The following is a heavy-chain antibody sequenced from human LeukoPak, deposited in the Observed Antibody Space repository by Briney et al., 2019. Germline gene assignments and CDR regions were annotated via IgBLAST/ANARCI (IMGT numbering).Heavy chain of an antibody. Sequence: SQTLSLTCTVSGGSISSGGYYWSWIRQPAGKGLEWIGRIYTSGSTNYNTSLKSRVSMSVDTSENQFSLKLSSVTAADTAVFYCARGNSGSYREFDYWGQGTLVTVSS. CDR2: IYTSGST. CDR1: GGSISSGGYY. D-gene: IGHD1-26*01. CDR3: ARGNSGSYREFDY. J-gene: IGHJ4*02. V-gene: IGHV4-61*02.